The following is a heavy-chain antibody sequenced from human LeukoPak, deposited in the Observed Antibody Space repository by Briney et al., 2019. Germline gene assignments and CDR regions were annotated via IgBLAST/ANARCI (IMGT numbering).Heavy chain of an antibody. J-gene: IGHJ4*02. Sequence: SETLSLTCTVSGGSISSSGYYWGWIRQPAGKGLEWIGSISYSGSTYYNPSLKSRVTISVDTSKNHFSLKLSSVTAADTAVYYCASYYGGNSGSDYWGQGTLVTVSS. CDR2: ISYSGST. CDR1: GGSISSSGYY. D-gene: IGHD4-23*01. CDR3: ASYYGGNSGSDY. V-gene: IGHV4-39*01.